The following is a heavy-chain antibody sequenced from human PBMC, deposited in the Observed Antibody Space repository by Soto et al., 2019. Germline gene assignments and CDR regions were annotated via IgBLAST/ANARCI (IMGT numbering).Heavy chain of an antibody. CDR2: IYYSGST. CDR1: GGSISIYY. Sequence: SETLSLTCTVSGGSISIYYWSWIRQRPGKGLEWIGYIYYSGSTNYNPSLKSRVTISVDTSKNQFSLKLSSVTAADTAVYYCARHSGYYYYYYYYGMDVWGQGTTVTVSS. J-gene: IGHJ6*02. CDR3: ARHSGYYYYYYYYGMDV. V-gene: IGHV4-59*08. D-gene: IGHD3-22*01.